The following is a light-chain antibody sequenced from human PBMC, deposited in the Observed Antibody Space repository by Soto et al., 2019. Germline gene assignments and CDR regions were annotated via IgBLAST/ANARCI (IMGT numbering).Light chain of an antibody. Sequence: DIQMTQSPSSMSASVGDRVTITCRASPSISSWLAWYQQQPGKAPKVLIYAASSLQSGVPSRFSGSGSGTDFTLTISSLQPEDFATYYCQQANSLPLTFGGGTKVEIK. V-gene: IGKV1-12*01. J-gene: IGKJ4*01. CDR1: PSISSW. CDR3: QQANSLPLT. CDR2: AAS.